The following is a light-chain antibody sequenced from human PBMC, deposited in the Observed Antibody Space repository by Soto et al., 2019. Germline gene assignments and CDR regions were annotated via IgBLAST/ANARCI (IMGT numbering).Light chain of an antibody. CDR1: SSNIGAGYD. V-gene: IGLV1-40*01. Sequence: QLVLTQPPSVSGAPGQRVTISCTGSSSNIGAGYDVHWYQQLPGTAPKLLIYGNINRPSGVPDRFSGSKSGTSASLAITGLQAEDEADYYWQSYDSSLSGYVFGTGTKLTVL. CDR3: QSYDSSLSGYV. CDR2: GNI. J-gene: IGLJ1*01.